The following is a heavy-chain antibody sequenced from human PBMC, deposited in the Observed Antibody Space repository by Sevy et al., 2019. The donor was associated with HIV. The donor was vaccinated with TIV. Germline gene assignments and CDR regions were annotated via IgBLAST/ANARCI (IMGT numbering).Heavy chain of an antibody. D-gene: IGHD5-12*01. J-gene: IGHJ4*02. Sequence: GGSLRLSCVASGFTYSMNWVRQAPGKGLEWVSYISDSRATIHYADSVEGRFTISRDNAKNSLYLQMNTLRAEDTAVYYCASQRGGYERLYYFDSWGQGTLVTVSS. CDR1: GFTYS. CDR2: ISDSRATI. V-gene: IGHV3-48*01. CDR3: ASQRGGYERLYYFDS.